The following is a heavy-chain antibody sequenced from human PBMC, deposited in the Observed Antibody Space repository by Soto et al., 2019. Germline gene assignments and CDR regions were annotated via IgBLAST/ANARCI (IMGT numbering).Heavy chain of an antibody. CDR2: IYHSGST. CDR3: ASDRRY. J-gene: IGHJ4*02. V-gene: IGHV4-34*01. Sequence: SETLSLTCAVYGGSLCAYSCNWIRQPPGKGLEWIGEIYHSGSTTYNPSLKSRVTISIDTSKNQFSLNLNSVTAADTAVYYGASDRRYWGRGTLVTVSS. CDR1: GGSLCAYS.